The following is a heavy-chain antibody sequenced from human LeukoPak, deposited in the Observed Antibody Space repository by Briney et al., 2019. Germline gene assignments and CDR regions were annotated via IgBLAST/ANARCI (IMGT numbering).Heavy chain of an antibody. D-gene: IGHD2-15*01. V-gene: IGHV3-48*03. J-gene: IGHJ4*02. CDR1: GFTFSSYE. CDR3: ARSPVVVDSLRAFDY. CDR2: ISSSGSTI. Sequence: GGSLRLSCAASGFTFSSYEMNWVRQARGKGLGWVSYISSSGSTIYYADSVKGRFTISRDNAKNSLYLQMNSLRAEDTAVYYCARSPVVVDSLRAFDYWGQGTLVTVSS.